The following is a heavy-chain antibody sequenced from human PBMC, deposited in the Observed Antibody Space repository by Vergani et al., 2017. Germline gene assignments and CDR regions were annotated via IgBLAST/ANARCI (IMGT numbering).Heavy chain of an antibody. CDR2: IFSNDEK. Sequence: QVTLKESGPVLVKPTETLTLTCTGSGFSLNNGRMGVSWIRQPPGKALEWLAHIFSNDEKSYISPLKSGLSISKDTSKSQVGLVMPNMDPEDTATYFCARIRGKTGIDAFDLWGQGTMVIVSS. V-gene: IGHV2-26*01. J-gene: IGHJ3*01. CDR3: ARIRGKTGIDAFDL. D-gene: IGHD1-1*01. CDR1: GFSLNNGRMG.